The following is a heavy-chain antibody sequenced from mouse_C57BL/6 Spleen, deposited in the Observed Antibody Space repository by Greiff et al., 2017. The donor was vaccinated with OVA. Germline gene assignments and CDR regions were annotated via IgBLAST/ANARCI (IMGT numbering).Heavy chain of an antibody. CDR1: GYAFRSSW. J-gene: IGHJ4*01. V-gene: IGHV1-80*01. CDR3: ARRDREDAMDY. Sequence: QVQLKQSVAELVKPGASVKISFKASGYAFRSSWMNWVKQRPGKGLEWIGQIYPGDGDTNYHGKFKGQATLTADKSSSTAYMQLSSLTSEDSAVYFCARRDREDAMDYWGQGTSVTVSS. CDR2: IYPGDGDT.